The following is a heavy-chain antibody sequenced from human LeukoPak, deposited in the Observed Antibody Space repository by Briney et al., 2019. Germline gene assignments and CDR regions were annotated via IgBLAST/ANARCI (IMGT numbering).Heavy chain of an antibody. D-gene: IGHD6-19*01. CDR2: ISGSGATT. Sequence: GGSLRLSCAASGFTFSSYAMSWVRQAPGKGLEWVSAISGSGATTYYADSVKGRFTISRDNSKNTLYLQMNSLRAEDTAVYYCAKDGQQWGLYYFDYWGQGTLVTVSS. CDR3: AKDGQQWGLYYFDY. CDR1: GFTFSSYA. J-gene: IGHJ4*02. V-gene: IGHV3-23*01.